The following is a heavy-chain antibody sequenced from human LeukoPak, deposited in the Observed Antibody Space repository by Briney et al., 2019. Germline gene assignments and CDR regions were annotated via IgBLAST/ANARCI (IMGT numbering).Heavy chain of an antibody. CDR3: ANEGGGAFDI. V-gene: IGHV3-7*01. J-gene: IGHJ3*02. Sequence: GGSLRLSCAASEFTFSSYWMSWVRQAPGKGLEWVANIKEDESEKYYVDSVKGRFTISRDNAKNSLYLQMNSLRAEDTAIYYCANEGGGAFDIWGQGTMVTVSS. CDR1: EFTFSSYW. CDR2: IKEDESEK.